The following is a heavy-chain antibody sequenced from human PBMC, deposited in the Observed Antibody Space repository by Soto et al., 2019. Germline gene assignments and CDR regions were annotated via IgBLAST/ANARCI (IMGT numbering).Heavy chain of an antibody. CDR1: GGSISSGGYY. V-gene: IGHV4-31*03. J-gene: IGHJ6*02. D-gene: IGHD3-3*01. CDR3: ARDQELRFLEWFPTSYGMDV. CDR2: IYYSGST. Sequence: SETLSLTCTVSGGSISSGGYYWSWIRQHPGKGLEWIGYIYYSGSTYYNPSLKSRVTISVDTSKNQFSLKLGSVTAADTAVYYCARDQELRFLEWFPTSYGMDVWGQGTTVTVSS.